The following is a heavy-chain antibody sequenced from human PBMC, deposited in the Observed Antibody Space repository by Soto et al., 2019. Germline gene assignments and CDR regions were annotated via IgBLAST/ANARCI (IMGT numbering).Heavy chain of an antibody. V-gene: IGHV5-10-1*01. D-gene: IGHD4-17*01. J-gene: IGHJ4*02. CDR2: IDPSDSYT. CDR3: ARLRASPPQPDY. Sequence: PXESLKLCWECSGNSLTTHWINWVRQMPGKGLEWMGRIDPSDSYTNYSPSFQGHVTISADKSISTAYLQWSSLKASDTAMYYCARLRASPPQPDYGGQETLVTVSS. CDR1: GNSLTTHW.